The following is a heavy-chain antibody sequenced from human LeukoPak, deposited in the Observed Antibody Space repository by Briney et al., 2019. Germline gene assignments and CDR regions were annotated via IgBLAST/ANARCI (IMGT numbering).Heavy chain of an antibody. CDR3: ARATPHDYSNYHYYYYYYMDV. V-gene: IGHV4-59*11. J-gene: IGHJ6*03. D-gene: IGHD4-11*01. Sequence: SETLSLTCTVSDDSFSTHYWTWIRQPPGKGLEWIGYISYSRSTNYNPSLKSRVTISVDTSKNQFSLKLSSVTAADTAVYYCARATPHDYSNYHYYYYYYMDVWGKGTTVTVSS. CDR2: ISYSRST. CDR1: DDSFSTHY.